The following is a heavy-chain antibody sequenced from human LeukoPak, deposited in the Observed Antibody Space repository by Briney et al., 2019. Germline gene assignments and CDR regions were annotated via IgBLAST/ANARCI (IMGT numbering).Heavy chain of an antibody. J-gene: IGHJ5*02. V-gene: IGHV4-34*01. D-gene: IGHD3-9*01. Sequence: SETLSLTCAVYGGSFNGYYWSWIRQSPGKGLEWIGEGNHNGGTKYNPSLKNRVTISADSSKNQFSLRLSFVTAADSALYYCAKNGQTGFSFDPWGQGNLVTV. CDR3: AKNGQTGFSFDP. CDR1: GGSFNGYY. CDR2: GNHNGGT.